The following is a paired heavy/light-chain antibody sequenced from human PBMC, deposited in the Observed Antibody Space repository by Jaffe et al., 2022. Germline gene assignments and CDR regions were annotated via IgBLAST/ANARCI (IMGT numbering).Heavy chain of an antibody. D-gene: IGHD6-19*01. CDR3: ARGAAVDDAFDI. J-gene: IGHJ3*02. CDR1: GFIFSSYE. V-gene: IGHV3-48*03. CDR2: ISGSGSTI. Sequence: EVQLVESGGDLVQPGGSLRLSCVVSGFIFSSYEMNWVRQAPGKGLEWVSFISGSGSTINYADSVKGRFTISRDNTKNSLYLQMNSLRAEDTAVYYCARGAAVDDAFDIWGQGTMITVSS.
Light chain of an antibody. CDR3: QSHDSTLSYV. V-gene: IGLV1-40*01. CDR2: GNN. CDR1: RSNIGAGYD. Sequence: QSVLTQPPSVSGAPGQRVTISCTGSRSNIGAGYDVHWYQQLPGTAPKLLIFGNNRRPSGVPDRFSGSQSGTSASLAITGLQAEDEADYFCQSHDSTLSYVFGTGTKVTVL. J-gene: IGLJ1*01.